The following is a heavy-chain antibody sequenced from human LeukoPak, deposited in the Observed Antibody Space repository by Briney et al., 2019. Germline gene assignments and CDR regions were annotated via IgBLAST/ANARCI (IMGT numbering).Heavy chain of an antibody. Sequence: GGSLRLSCAASGFTFNSYVMSWARQAPGKGLEWVSTISASGIGTYYADSVKGRFTVSRDNSKNTLHLQMNSLRAEDTAVYFCANLRGSGSSYFDSWGQGTLVTVSS. D-gene: IGHD3-10*01. V-gene: IGHV3-23*01. CDR1: GFTFNSYV. CDR2: ISASGIGT. J-gene: IGHJ4*02. CDR3: ANLRGSGSSYFDS.